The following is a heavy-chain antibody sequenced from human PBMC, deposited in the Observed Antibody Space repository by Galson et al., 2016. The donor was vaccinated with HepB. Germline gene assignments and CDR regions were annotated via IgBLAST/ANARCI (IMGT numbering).Heavy chain of an antibody. J-gene: IGHJ6*02. CDR1: GFTFSSYG. Sequence: SLRLSCAASGFTFSSYGMHWVRQAPGKGLEWVAIIWYNGSNKYYADSVKGRFTISRDNSKNTLYLQMNSLRVEDTAVYYCAGDRAMLGVYYYGMNVWGQGTTVTVSS. D-gene: IGHD3-10*02. CDR2: IWYNGSNK. CDR3: AGDRAMLGVYYYGMNV. V-gene: IGHV3-33*01.